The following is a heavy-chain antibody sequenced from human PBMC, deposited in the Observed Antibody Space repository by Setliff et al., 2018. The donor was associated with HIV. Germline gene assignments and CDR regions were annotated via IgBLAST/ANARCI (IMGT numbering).Heavy chain of an antibody. D-gene: IGHD3-22*01. CDR1: GGSISSYY. V-gene: IGHV4-4*09. CDR2: IYTSGSA. Sequence: PSETLSLTCTVSGGSISSYYWSWVRQPPGKGLERIGYIYTSGSANYSPSLKSRVTISVDTSKNQFSLKLSSVTAADTAVYYCARGLYDNSGHLDSWGQGTLVTVSS. J-gene: IGHJ5*01. CDR3: ARGLYDNSGHLDS.